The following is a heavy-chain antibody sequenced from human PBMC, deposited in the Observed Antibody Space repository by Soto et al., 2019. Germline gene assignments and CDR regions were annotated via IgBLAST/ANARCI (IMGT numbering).Heavy chain of an antibody. V-gene: IGHV1-2*04. Sequence: ASVKVSWKASGYTFTDYYMHWVRQAPGQGLEYMGWVNPISGGTVYAEKFKGWVTLTRDTSISTAYMELNRLKSDDTAVYYCARGRVVSDAQGWFGPWGQGTLVTVSS. CDR1: GYTFTDYY. CDR2: VNPISGGT. J-gene: IGHJ5*02. CDR3: ARGRVVSDAQGWFGP. D-gene: IGHD2-2*01.